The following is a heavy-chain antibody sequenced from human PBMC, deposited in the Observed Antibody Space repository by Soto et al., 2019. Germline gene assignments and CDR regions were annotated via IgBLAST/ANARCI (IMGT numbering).Heavy chain of an antibody. CDR3: AKTLIAAADSFDP. Sequence: ASVKVSCKASGYTFTSYYMHWVRQAPGQGLEWMGIINPSGGSTSYAQKFQGRVTMTRDTSTSTVYMELSSLRSEDTAVYYCAKTLIAAADSFDPWGQGTLVTVSS. CDR1: GYTFTSYY. V-gene: IGHV1-46*03. D-gene: IGHD6-13*01. J-gene: IGHJ5*02. CDR2: INPSGGST.